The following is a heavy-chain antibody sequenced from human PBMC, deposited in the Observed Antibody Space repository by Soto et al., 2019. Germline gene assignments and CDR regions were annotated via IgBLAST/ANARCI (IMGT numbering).Heavy chain of an antibody. CDR2: INAGNGNT. Sequence: QVQLVQSGAEVKKPGASVKVSCKASGYTFTSYAMHWVRQAPGQRLEWMGWINAGNGNTKYSQKFQGRVTITRDTSASTAYMELSSLRSEDTAVYYCARVREGSWYYFDYWGQGTLVTVSS. J-gene: IGHJ4*02. V-gene: IGHV1-3*01. CDR3: ARVREGSWYYFDY. CDR1: GYTFTSYA. D-gene: IGHD6-13*01.